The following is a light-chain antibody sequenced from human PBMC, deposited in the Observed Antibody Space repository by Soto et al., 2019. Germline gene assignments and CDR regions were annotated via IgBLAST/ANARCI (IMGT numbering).Light chain of an antibody. CDR2: KAS. CDR3: QQYKAYSYT. J-gene: IGKJ2*01. Sequence: DIEMTQSPSTLSASVGDRVTITCRATQSLNIWLAWYQQKPGKAPKLLISKASSLESGVPSRFSGSGSGTEFSLTISSLQHDDFATYYCQQYKAYSYTFGQGTKQEMK. CDR1: QSLNIW. V-gene: IGKV1-5*03.